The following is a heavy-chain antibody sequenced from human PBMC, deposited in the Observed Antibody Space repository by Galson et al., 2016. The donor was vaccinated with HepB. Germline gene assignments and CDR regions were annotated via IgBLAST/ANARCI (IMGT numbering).Heavy chain of an antibody. CDR1: GFSFSSYS. CDR3: ARDDDGIGVMPLLY. J-gene: IGHJ4*02. D-gene: IGHD3-10*01. CDR2: ISGSGDGT. Sequence: SLRLSCAASGFSFSSYSMTWVRQAPGKGLEWVSSISGSGDGTNYRDSVKGRFAISRDNSKNTLYLQVNGLRAEDTAVYYCARDDDGIGVMPLLYWGQGTLLTVSS. V-gene: IGHV3-23*01.